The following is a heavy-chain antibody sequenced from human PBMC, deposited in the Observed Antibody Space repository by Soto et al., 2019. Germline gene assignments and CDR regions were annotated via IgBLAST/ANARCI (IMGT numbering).Heavy chain of an antibody. CDR1: GGTFSSYA. V-gene: IGHV1-69*01. J-gene: IGHJ6*02. CDR3: ARRGYCSGGSCPYYYYYGMDV. D-gene: IGHD2-15*01. Sequence: QVQLVQSGAEVQKPGSSVKVSCKASGGTFSSYAISWVRQAPGQGLEWMGGIIPIFGTANYAQKFQGRVTITADESTSTAYMELSSLRSEDTAVYYCARRGYCSGGSCPYYYYYGMDVWGQGTTVTVSS. CDR2: IIPIFGTA.